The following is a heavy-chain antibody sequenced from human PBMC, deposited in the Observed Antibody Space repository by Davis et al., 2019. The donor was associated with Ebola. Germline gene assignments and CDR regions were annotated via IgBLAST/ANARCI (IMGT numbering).Heavy chain of an antibody. D-gene: IGHD3-10*01. Sequence: GGSLRLSCAASGFTFSSYGMHWVRQAPGKGLEWVAVISYDGSNKYYADSVKGRFTISRDNSKNTLYLQMNSLRAEDTAVYYCAKEGVYYYGSGKKDYYYGMDVWGQGTTVTVSS. CDR1: GFTFSSYG. CDR2: ISYDGSNK. J-gene: IGHJ6*02. CDR3: AKEGVYYYGSGKKDYYYGMDV. V-gene: IGHV3-30*18.